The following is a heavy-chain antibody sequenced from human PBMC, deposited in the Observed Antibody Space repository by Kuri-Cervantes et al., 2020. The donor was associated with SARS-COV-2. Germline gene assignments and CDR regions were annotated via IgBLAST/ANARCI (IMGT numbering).Heavy chain of an antibody. CDR3: ARAPSGSPTEF. CDR2: ISSSSSYI. V-gene: IGHV3-21*01. Sequence: GGSLRLSCAASGFTFSSYSMNWVRQAPGKGLEWVSSISSSSSYIYYADSVKGRFTISRDNAKNTLHLQMNSLRVEDTAVYFCARAPSGSPTEFWGQGTLVTVSS. D-gene: IGHD1-26*01. CDR1: GFTFSSYS. J-gene: IGHJ4*02.